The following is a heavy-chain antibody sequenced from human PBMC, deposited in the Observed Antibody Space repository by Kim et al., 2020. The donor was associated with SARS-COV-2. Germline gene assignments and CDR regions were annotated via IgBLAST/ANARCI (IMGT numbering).Heavy chain of an antibody. CDR3: ARVRLNCSGGSCYSLFDY. V-gene: IGHV1-3*01. D-gene: IGHD2-15*01. J-gene: IGHJ4*02. Sequence: QGRVTMTRDTSASTAYMELSSLRSEDTAVYYCARVRLNCSGGSCYSLFDYWGQGTLVTVSS.